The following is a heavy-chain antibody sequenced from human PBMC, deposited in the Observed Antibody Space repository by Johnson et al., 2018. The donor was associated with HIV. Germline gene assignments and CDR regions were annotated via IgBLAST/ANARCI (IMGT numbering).Heavy chain of an antibody. CDR1: GFTFTYAW. CDR2: IKSKTDGGTT. V-gene: IGHV3-15*01. Sequence: EQLVESGGGLVQPGGSLRLSCAASGFTFTYAWMSWVRQAPGKGLEWVGRIKSKTDGGTTDYAAPVKGRFTISRDDSKNTLYLQMNSLRAEDTAVYYCARDRPSPGLYSINDAFDIWGQGTMVTVSS. CDR3: ARDRPSPGLYSINDAFDI. D-gene: IGHD2-8*01. J-gene: IGHJ3*02.